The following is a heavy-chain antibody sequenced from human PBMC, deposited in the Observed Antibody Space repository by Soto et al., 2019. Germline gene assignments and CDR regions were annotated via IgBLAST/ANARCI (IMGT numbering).Heavy chain of an antibody. CDR2: ISGSGVNT. CDR3: AKVHQISLMRSYSYAFDV. J-gene: IGHJ3*01. V-gene: IGHV3-23*01. CDR1: GFTFKNSA. Sequence: EVQLLDSGGGLVQPGGSLRLSCAASGFTFKNSAMSWVRQAPGKGLEWVSSISGSGVNTHYEDSVKGRFTISRDNSNNTLYLQMNSLRAEDTAVYYCAKVHQISLMRSYSYAFDVWGQGTMVTVSP. D-gene: IGHD5-18*01.